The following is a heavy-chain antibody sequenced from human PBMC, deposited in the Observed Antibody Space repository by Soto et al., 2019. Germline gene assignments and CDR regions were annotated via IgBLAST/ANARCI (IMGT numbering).Heavy chain of an antibody. Sequence: PGGSLRLSCAASKFTFSTYAMSWVRQAPGKGLEWVSGISGSDGGTYYADSVKGRFTISRDNSKNTLYLQMNSLRAEDTAEYYCAKDSDYSGYNYYFDYWGQGTLVTVSS. CDR3: AKDSDYSGYNYYFDY. J-gene: IGHJ4*02. CDR1: KFTFSTYA. CDR2: ISGSDGGT. D-gene: IGHD5-12*01. V-gene: IGHV3-23*01.